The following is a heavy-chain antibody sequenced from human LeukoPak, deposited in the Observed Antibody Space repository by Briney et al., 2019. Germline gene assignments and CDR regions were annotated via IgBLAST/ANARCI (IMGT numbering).Heavy chain of an antibody. D-gene: IGHD3-9*01. CDR1: RFTFSSYE. J-gene: IGHJ4*02. Sequence: PGGSLRLSCAASRFTFSSYEMNWVRQAPGKGLEWVSYISSSGSTIYYADSVKGRFTISRDNAKNSLYLQMNSLRAEDTAVYYCATYYDILTGYYPRRDYWGQGTLVTVSS. CDR3: ATYYDILTGYYPRRDY. V-gene: IGHV3-48*03. CDR2: ISSSGSTI.